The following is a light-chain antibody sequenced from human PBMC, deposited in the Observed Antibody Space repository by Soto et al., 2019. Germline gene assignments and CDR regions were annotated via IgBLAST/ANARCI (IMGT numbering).Light chain of an antibody. Sequence: QSALTQPASVSGSPGQSITFSCTGTSSDVGGYHYVSWYQQHPGKAPKFMVYEVSNRPSGVSNRFSGSKSGNTASLTISGLQAEDETDYYCSSYRSSSTLEVFGGGTKLTVL. CDR2: EVS. CDR1: SSDVGGYHY. V-gene: IGLV2-14*01. CDR3: SSYRSSSTLEV. J-gene: IGLJ3*02.